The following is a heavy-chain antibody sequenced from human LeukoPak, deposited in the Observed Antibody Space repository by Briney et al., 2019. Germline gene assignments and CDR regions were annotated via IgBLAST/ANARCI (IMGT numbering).Heavy chain of an antibody. J-gene: IGHJ3*02. D-gene: IGHD2-2*01. CDR1: GFTFSSYS. Sequence: GGSLRLSCAASGFTFSSYSMNWVRQAPGKGLEWVAVIWYDGSNKYYADSVKGRFTISRDNSKNTLYLQMNSLRAEDTAVYYCARDMIVVVPAALESAFDIWGQGTMVTVSS. V-gene: IGHV3-33*08. CDR2: IWYDGSNK. CDR3: ARDMIVVVPAALESAFDI.